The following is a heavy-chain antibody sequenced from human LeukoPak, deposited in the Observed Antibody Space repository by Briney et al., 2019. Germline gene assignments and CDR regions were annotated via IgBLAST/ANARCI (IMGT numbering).Heavy chain of an antibody. D-gene: IGHD3-22*01. CDR3: AGPVRTYYYDSSGYHFDY. CDR1: GGSISSSSYY. V-gene: IGHV4-39*01. CDR2: IYDSGST. Sequence: SETLSLTCTVSGGSISSSSYYWGWIRQPPGKGLEWIGSIYDSGSTYYNPSLKSRVTISVDTSKNQFSLKLSSVTAADTAVYYCAGPVRTYYYDSSGYHFDYWGQGTLVTVSS. J-gene: IGHJ4*02.